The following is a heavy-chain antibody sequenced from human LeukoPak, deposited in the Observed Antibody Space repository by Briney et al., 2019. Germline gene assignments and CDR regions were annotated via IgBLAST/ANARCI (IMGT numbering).Heavy chain of an antibody. V-gene: IGHV3-23*01. J-gene: IGHJ5*02. CDR2: ISGSGGST. CDR3: AKRVLTGVVWFDP. Sequence: GTSLRLSCAASGFTFSSYGIHWVRQAPGKGLEWVSAISGSGGSTYYADSVKGRFTISRDNSKNTLYLQMNSLRAEDTAVYYCAKRVLTGVVWFDPWGQGTLVTVSS. CDR1: GFTFSSYG. D-gene: IGHD3-9*01.